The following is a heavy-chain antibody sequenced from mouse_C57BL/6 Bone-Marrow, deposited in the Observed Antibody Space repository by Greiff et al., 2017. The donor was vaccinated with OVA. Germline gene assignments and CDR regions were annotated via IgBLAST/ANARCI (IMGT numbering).Heavy chain of an antibody. V-gene: IGHV5-17*01. D-gene: IGHD2-5*01. CDR3: ASYSNYPYAMDY. J-gene: IGHJ4*01. CDR2: ISSGSSTI. CDR1: GFTFSDYG. Sequence: VQLVESGGGLVKPGGSLKLSCAASGFTFSDYGMHWVRQAPEKGLEWVAYISSGSSTIYYADTVKGRFTISRDNAKNTLFLQMTSLRSEDTAMYYCASYSNYPYAMDYWGQGTSVTVSS.